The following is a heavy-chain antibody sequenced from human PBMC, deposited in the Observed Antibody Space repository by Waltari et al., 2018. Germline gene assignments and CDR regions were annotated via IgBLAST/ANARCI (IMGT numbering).Heavy chain of an antibody. CDR1: GYTFTSYY. Sequence: QVQLVQSGAEVKKPGASVKVSCKASGYTFTSYYMHWVRQAPGQGLEWMGIINPGGGSTSYGQKFQGRVTMTRDTSTSTVYRELSSLRSEDTAVYYCASIRDGYKKEAFDIWGQGTMVTVSS. J-gene: IGHJ3*02. D-gene: IGHD5-12*01. V-gene: IGHV1-46*01. CDR2: INPGGGST. CDR3: ASIRDGYKKEAFDI.